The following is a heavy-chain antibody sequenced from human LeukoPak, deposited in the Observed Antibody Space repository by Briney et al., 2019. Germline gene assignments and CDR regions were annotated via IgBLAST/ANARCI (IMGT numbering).Heavy chain of an antibody. D-gene: IGHD4/OR15-4a*01. CDR2: IWNNGSNQ. CDR1: GFTFRNQG. CDR3: AGDGASWRCDY. V-gene: IGHV3-33*01. Sequence: GASLRLSCAASGFTFRNQGMHWVRQAPGKGLEWVAVIWNNGSNQYYADSVKGRFTISRDNSKNTLYLQMNSLRAEDTAVYYCAGDGASWRCDYWGRGTPVTVSS. J-gene: IGHJ4*02.